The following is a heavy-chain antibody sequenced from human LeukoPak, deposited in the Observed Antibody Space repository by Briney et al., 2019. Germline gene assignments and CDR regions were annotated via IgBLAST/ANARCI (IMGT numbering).Heavy chain of an antibody. V-gene: IGHV3-7*01. CDR2: IKQDRSEK. CDR3: ARDRGGIVVVPAATHFDY. J-gene: IGHJ4*02. CDR1: GFTFSSYW. D-gene: IGHD2-2*01. Sequence: GGSLRLSCAASGFTFSSYWMSWVRQAPGKGLEWVANIKQDRSEKYYVDSVKGRFTISRDNAKNSLYLQMNSLRAEDTAVYYCARDRGGIVVVPAATHFDYWGQGTLVTVSS.